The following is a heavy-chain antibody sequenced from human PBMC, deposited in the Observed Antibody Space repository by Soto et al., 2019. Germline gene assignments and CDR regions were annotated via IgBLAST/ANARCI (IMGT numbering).Heavy chain of an antibody. D-gene: IGHD3-9*01. Sequence: ASVKVSCKASGGTFSSYTISWVRQAPGQGLEWMGRIIPILGIANYAQKFQGRVTITADKSTSTAYMELSSLRSEDTAVYYCASSKYYDILTGYYKVDPWGQGTLVTVSS. V-gene: IGHV1-69*02. J-gene: IGHJ5*02. CDR2: IIPILGIA. CDR1: GGTFSSYT. CDR3: ASSKYYDILTGYYKVDP.